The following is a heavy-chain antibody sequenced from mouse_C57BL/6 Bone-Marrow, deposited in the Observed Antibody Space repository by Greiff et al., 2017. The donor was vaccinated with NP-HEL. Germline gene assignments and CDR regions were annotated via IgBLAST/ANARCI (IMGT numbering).Heavy chain of an antibody. Sequence: VQLQQSGAELVRPGSSVKLSCKASGYTFSSYWMHWVKQSPIQGLDWIGNIDPSASETHYNQKFKDKATLTVDKASSTAYRQLSSLASEKSAVYYCERDYDGAMDNWGQGTSVTVSS. D-gene: IGHD1-1*01. CDR1: GYTFSSYW. CDR3: ERDYDGAMDN. CDR2: IDPSASET. J-gene: IGHJ4*01. V-gene: IGHV1-52*01.